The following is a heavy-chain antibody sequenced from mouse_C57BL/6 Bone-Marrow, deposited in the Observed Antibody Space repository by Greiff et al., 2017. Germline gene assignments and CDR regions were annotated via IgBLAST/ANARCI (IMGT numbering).Heavy chain of an antibody. CDR2: MHPNGGSP. CDR1: GYTFTNYW. V-gene: IGHV1-64*01. D-gene: IGHD2-12*01. J-gene: IGHJ4*01. CDR3: ARSYTYDDYTMDY. Sequence: VQLQQPGAELVKPGASVKLSCKASGYTFTNYWMHWVKQRPGQGLEWIGMMHPNGGSPDYNEKFKGEATLSVAKSSRTAYMELSSLTSEDSAVYYCARSYTYDDYTMDYWGQGTSVTVSS.